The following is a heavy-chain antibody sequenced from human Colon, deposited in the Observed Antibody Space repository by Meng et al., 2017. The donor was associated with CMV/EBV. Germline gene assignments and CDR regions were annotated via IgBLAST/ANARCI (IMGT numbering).Heavy chain of an antibody. Sequence: GYTIDRRARDWVEQATGKGLEWVATIRPDGSQKFFAESVKGRFTISRDNSKNMQFLEMNSLRDEDTAVYFCATGGGTEAAAAGVFDFWGPGTLVTVSS. CDR3: ATGGGTEAAAAGVFDF. J-gene: IGHJ4*02. CDR1: GYTIDRRA. CDR2: IRPDGSQK. V-gene: IGHV3-33*07. D-gene: IGHD6-25*01.